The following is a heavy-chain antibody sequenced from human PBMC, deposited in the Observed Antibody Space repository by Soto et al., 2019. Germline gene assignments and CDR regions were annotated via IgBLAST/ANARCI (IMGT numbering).Heavy chain of an antibody. D-gene: IGHD3-10*01. CDR2: IYYSGST. CDR1: GGSISSSSYY. CDR3: ARHEGYYYGSGSPNYGMDV. Sequence: SETLSLTCTVSGGSISSSSYYWGWIRQPPGKGLEWIGSIYYSGSTYYNPSLKSRVTISVDTSKNQFSLKLSSVTAADTAVYYCARHEGYYYGSGSPNYGMDVWGQGTPVTVSS. J-gene: IGHJ6*02. V-gene: IGHV4-39*01.